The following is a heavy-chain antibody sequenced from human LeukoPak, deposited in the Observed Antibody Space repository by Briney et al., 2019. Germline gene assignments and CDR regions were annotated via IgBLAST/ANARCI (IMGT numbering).Heavy chain of an antibody. D-gene: IGHD1-7*01. CDR2: IYYSGST. J-gene: IGHJ4*02. Sequence: SETLSLTCTVSGGSISSSSYYWGWIRQPPGKGLEWIGSIYYSGSTYYNPSLKSRVTISADTSKNQFSLKLSSVTAADTAVYYCARDLSKVGISGTTVYFDYWGQGTLVTVSS. CDR1: GGSISSSSYY. V-gene: IGHV4-39*07. CDR3: ARDLSKVGISGTTVYFDY.